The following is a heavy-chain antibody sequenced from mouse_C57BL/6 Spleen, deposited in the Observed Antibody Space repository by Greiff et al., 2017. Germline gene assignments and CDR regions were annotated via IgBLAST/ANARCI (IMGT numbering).Heavy chain of an antibody. J-gene: IGHJ2*01. Sequence: EVQRVVSGGGLVKPGGSLKLSCAASGFTFSDYGMHWVRQAPEKGLEWVAYISSGSSTIYYADTVKGRFTISRDNAENTLFLQMTSLRSEDTARYYCARRGLLRYFDYWGQGTTLTVSS. CDR1: GFTFSDYG. D-gene: IGHD2-3*01. CDR3: ARRGLLRYFDY. CDR2: ISSGSSTI. V-gene: IGHV5-17*01.